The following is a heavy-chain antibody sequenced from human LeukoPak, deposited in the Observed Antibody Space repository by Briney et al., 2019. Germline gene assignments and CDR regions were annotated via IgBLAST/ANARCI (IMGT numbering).Heavy chain of an antibody. Sequence: PGGSLRLSCAVYGGSFSGYYWSWIRQPPGKGLEWIGEINHSGSTNYNPSLKSRVTISVDTSKNQFSLKLSSVTAADTAVYYCARHLSSSGSYQPVGLDYWGQGTLVTVSS. V-gene: IGHV4-34*01. CDR2: INHSGST. CDR1: GGSFSGYY. J-gene: IGHJ4*02. CDR3: ARHLSSSGSYQPVGLDY. D-gene: IGHD1-26*01.